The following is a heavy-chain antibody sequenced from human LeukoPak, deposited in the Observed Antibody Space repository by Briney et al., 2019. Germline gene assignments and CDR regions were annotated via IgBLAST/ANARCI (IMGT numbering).Heavy chain of an antibody. CDR2: IYSGGST. CDR3: AREVDSSGYYVDY. V-gene: IGHV3-53*01. D-gene: IGHD3-22*01. Sequence: PGRSLRLSCAASGFTVSSNYMSWVRQAPGKGLEWVSVIYSGGSTYYADSVQGRFTIARDKSKNTLYLQMNSLRAEDTAVYYCAREVDSSGYYVDYWGQGTLVTVSS. J-gene: IGHJ4*02. CDR1: GFTVSSNY.